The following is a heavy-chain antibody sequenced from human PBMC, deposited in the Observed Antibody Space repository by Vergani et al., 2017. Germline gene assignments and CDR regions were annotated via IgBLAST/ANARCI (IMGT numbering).Heavy chain of an antibody. CDR1: GYTFTGYY. Sequence: QVQLVQSGAEVKKPGASVKVSCKASGYTFTGYYMHWVRQAPGQGLEWMGRIIPILGTANYAQKFQGRVTITADESTSTAYMELSSLRSEDTAVYYCAREDEATVHFDYWGQGTLVTVSS. J-gene: IGHJ4*02. CDR2: IIPILGTA. CDR3: AREDEATVHFDY. V-gene: IGHV1-69*11. D-gene: IGHD4-17*01.